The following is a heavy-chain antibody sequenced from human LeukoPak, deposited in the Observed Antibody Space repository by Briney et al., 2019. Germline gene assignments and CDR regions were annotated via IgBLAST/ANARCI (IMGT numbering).Heavy chain of an antibody. CDR1: GYTLTELS. J-gene: IGHJ5*02. D-gene: IGHD5-12*01. V-gene: IGHV1-24*01. CDR3: ATVGGYSGYAVNWFDP. Sequence: ASVKVSCKVSGYTLTELSMHWVRQAPGKGLEWMGGFDPEDGETIYAQKFQGRVTMTEDTSTDTAYMGLSSLRSEDTAVYYCATVGGYSGYAVNWFDPWGQGTLVTVSS. CDR2: FDPEDGET.